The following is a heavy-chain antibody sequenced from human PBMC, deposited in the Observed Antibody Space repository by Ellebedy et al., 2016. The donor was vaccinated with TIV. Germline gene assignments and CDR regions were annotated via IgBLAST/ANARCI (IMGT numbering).Heavy chain of an antibody. CDR3: AAAEATSYYYYGMDV. CDR2: IVVGSGNT. CDR1: GFTFTSSA. Sequence: SVKVSCXASGFTFTSSAVQWVRQARGQRLEWIGWIVVGSGNTNYAQKFQERVTITRDMSTSTAYMELSSLRSEDTAVYYCAAAEATSYYYYGMDVWGQGTTVTVSS. D-gene: IGHD5-24*01. V-gene: IGHV1-58*01. J-gene: IGHJ6*02.